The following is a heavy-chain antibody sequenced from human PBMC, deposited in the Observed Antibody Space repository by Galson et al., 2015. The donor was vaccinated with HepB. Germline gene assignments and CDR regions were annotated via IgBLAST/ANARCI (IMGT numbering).Heavy chain of an antibody. V-gene: IGHV3-7*03. CDR1: GFTFSSYW. CDR3: ARDSSSWSFGFDY. Sequence: SLRLSCAASGFTFSSYWMSWVRQAPGKGLEWVANIKQDGSEKYYVDSVEGRFTISRDNAKNSLYLQMNSLRAEDTAVYYCARDSSSWSFGFDYWGQGTLVTVSS. D-gene: IGHD6-13*01. J-gene: IGHJ4*02. CDR2: IKQDGSEK.